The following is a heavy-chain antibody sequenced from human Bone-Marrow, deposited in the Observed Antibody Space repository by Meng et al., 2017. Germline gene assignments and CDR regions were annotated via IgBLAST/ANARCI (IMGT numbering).Heavy chain of an antibody. Sequence: SVKVSCKASGDTFSSYAISWVRQAPGQGLEWMGGIIPIFGSPNYAQRFQGRVTITADESTSTAYMEPSSLRSEDTAIYYCARDLHFYDTSGPLNWFDPWGQGTLVTVSS. CDR2: IIPIFGSP. J-gene: IGHJ5*02. CDR1: GDTFSSYA. CDR3: ARDLHFYDTSGPLNWFDP. D-gene: IGHD3-22*01. V-gene: IGHV1-69*13.